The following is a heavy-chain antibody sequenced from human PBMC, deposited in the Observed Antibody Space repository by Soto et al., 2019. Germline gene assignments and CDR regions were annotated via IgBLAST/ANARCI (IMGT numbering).Heavy chain of an antibody. V-gene: IGHV1-18*01. CDR2: VSGYNGDT. J-gene: IGHJ6*02. Sequence: QGQLVQSGPEVKKPGASVKVSCKASGYTFSRYGISWVRQAPGQGLEWMGWVSGYNGDTKYAQKVQGRVTMNIDTSXXTAYMDLRSLPSDDTAIYYCAKHGHPPYYYYGMDVWGQGTTITVSS. CDR3: AKHGHPPYYYYGMDV. CDR1: GYTFSRYG.